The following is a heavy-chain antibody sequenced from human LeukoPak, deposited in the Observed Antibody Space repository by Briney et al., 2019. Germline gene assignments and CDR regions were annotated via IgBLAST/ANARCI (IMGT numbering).Heavy chain of an antibody. J-gene: IGHJ4*02. D-gene: IGHD1-7*01. CDR2: INPNSGGT. CDR3: ARDHNWNYAPEGPSAYFDY. CDR1: GYTFTGYY. V-gene: IGHV1-2*02. Sequence: GASVKVSCKASGYTFTGYYMRWVRQAPGQGLEWMGWINPNSGGTNYAQKFQGRVTMTRDTSISTAYMELSRLRSDDTAVYYCARDHNWNYAPEGPSAYFDYWGQGTLVTVSS.